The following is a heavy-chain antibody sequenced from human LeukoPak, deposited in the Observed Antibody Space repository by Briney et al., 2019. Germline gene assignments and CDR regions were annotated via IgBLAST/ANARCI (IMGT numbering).Heavy chain of an antibody. V-gene: IGHV4-34*01. CDR2: INHSGST. Sequence: PSETLSLTCAVYGGSFSNYYCTWIRQSPGKGLEWIGEINHSGSTIYNPSLKSRLTISVDTSKNQFSLKLSSVTAADTAVYYCAMMVVALGVPFDYWGQGTLVTVSS. CDR1: GGSFSNYY. J-gene: IGHJ4*02. D-gene: IGHD3-22*01. CDR3: AMMVVALGVPFDY.